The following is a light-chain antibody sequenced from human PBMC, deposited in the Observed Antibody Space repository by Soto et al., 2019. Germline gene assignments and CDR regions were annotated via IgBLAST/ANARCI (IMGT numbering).Light chain of an antibody. Sequence: DSHITQSPSTLSASVGDGVTITCRASQSISTWLAWYQQKPGKAPKLLIYKASRLEGGVPSRFSGSGSGTDFNITISSLQPDDFATYYCQQYNSYPLTFGGGTKVDIK. CDR3: QQYNSYPLT. V-gene: IGKV1-5*03. CDR1: QSISTW. CDR2: KAS. J-gene: IGKJ4*01.